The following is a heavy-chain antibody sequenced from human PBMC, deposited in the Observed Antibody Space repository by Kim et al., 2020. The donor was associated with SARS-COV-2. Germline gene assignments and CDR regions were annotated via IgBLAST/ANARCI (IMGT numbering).Heavy chain of an antibody. V-gene: IGHV3-30-3*01. CDR2: ISYDGSNK. CDR3: ARVDPQPKEGTIFGVVIALGHYGMDV. CDR1: GFTFSSYA. Sequence: GGSLRLSCAASGFTFSSYAMHWVRQAPGKGLEWVAVISYDGSNKYYADSVKGRFTISRDNSKNTLYLQMNSLRAEDTAVYYCARVDPQPKEGTIFGVVIALGHYGMDVWGQGTTVTVSS. D-gene: IGHD3-3*01. J-gene: IGHJ6*02.